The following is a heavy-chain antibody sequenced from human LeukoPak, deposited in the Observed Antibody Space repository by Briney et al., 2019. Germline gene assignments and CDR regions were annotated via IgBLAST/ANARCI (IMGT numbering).Heavy chain of an antibody. CDR3: ASRSGSYFLMRTY. D-gene: IGHD3-10*01. CDR2: INHSGST. J-gene: IGHJ4*02. CDR1: GGSFSGYY. Sequence: SETLSLTCAVYGGSFSGYYWSWIRQPPGKGLEWIGEINHSGSTNYNPSLKSRVTISVDTSKNQFSLKLSSVTAADTAVYYCASRSGSYFLMRTYWGQGTLVTVSS. V-gene: IGHV4-34*01.